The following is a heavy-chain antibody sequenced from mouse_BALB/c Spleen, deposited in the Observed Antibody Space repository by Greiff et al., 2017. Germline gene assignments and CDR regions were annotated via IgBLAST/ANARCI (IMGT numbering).Heavy chain of an antibody. Sequence: EVMLVESGGGLVQPGGSLRLSCATSGFTFTDYYMSWVRQPPGKALEWLGFIRNKANGYTTEYSASVKGRFTISRDNSQSILYLQMNTLRAEDSATYYCARAGGYYYFDYWGQGTTLTVSS. J-gene: IGHJ2*01. D-gene: IGHD2-3*01. CDR2: IRNKANGYTT. CDR1: GFTFTDYY. V-gene: IGHV7-3*02. CDR3: ARAGGYYYFDY.